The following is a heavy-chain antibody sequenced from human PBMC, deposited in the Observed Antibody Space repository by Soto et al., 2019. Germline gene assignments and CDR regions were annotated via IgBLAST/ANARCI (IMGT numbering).Heavy chain of an antibody. D-gene: IGHD3-22*01. CDR1: GGTFSSYA. CDR2: IIPIFGTA. J-gene: IGHJ5*02. V-gene: IGHV1-69*13. Sequence: ASVKVSCKASGGTFSSYAISWVRQAPGQGLEWMGGIIPIFGTANYAQKFQGRVTITADESTSTAYMELSSLRSEDTAVYYCASERAPDYYDSSGSNWFDPWG. CDR3: ASERAPDYYDSSGSNWFDP.